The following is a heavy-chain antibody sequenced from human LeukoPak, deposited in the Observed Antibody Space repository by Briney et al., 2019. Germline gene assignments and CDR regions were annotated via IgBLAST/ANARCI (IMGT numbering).Heavy chain of an antibody. V-gene: IGHV4-38-2*01. CDR1: GYSISSGYY. Sequence: SETLSLTCAVSGYSISSGYYWGWIRQPAGKGLEWIGRIYTSGSTNYNPSLKSRVTISVDTSKNQFSLKLSSVTAADTAVYYCARNSNSGSYLFDYWGQGTLVTVSS. CDR2: IYTSGST. D-gene: IGHD1-26*01. CDR3: ARNSNSGSYLFDY. J-gene: IGHJ4*02.